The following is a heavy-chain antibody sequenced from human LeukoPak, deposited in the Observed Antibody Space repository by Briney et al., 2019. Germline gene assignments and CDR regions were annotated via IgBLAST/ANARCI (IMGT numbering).Heavy chain of an antibody. CDR2: ITSTSNYI. J-gene: IGHJ4*02. CDR3: ARNMDTVDDH. V-gene: IGHV3-21*01. CDR1: GFTFSTYT. D-gene: IGHD5-18*01. Sequence: GGSLRLSCAASGFTFSTYTMNWVRQAPGKGLEWVSAITSTSNYIYYADSVKGRFTISRDNAKNSLYLQMNSLRAEDTAVYYCARNMDTVDDHWGQGTLVTVSS.